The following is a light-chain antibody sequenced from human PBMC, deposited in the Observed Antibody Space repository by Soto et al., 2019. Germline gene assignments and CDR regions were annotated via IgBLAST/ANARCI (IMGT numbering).Light chain of an antibody. Sequence: DVVLTQSPLSLPVTLGQPASITCRSSESLEYSNGNTYLNWFQLRPGQSPRRLIHKVSNRDSGVPDRFSGSGSGTDFTLKISRVEAEGVGVYYSMQATHYPPGTFGQGTQLEIK. CDR3: MQATHYPPGT. CDR2: KVS. J-gene: IGKJ2*02. CDR1: ESLEYSNGNTY. V-gene: IGKV2-30*01.